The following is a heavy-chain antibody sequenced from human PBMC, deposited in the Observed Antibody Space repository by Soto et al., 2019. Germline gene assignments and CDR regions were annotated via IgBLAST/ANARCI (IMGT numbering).Heavy chain of an antibody. Sequence: EVQLVESGGGLVQPGGSLRLSCAASGFTFSSYSMNWVRQAPGKGLEWVSYISSSSSTIYYADSVKGRFTISRDNAKNSLYLQMNGLRAEDTAVYYCARDSSSSRYYYYYMDVWGKGTTVTVSS. D-gene: IGHD6-6*01. V-gene: IGHV3-48*01. CDR1: GFTFSSYS. CDR2: ISSSSSTI. CDR3: ARDSSSSRYYYYYMDV. J-gene: IGHJ6*03.